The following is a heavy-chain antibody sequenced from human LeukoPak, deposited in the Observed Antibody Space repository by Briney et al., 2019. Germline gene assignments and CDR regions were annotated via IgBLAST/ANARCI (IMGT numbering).Heavy chain of an antibody. CDR3: ARGRRYGSGSYYNWYNWFDP. J-gene: IGHJ5*02. Sequence: ASVKVSCKASGYTFTSYDINWVRQATGQGLEWMGWMNPNSGNTGYAQKFQGRVTITRNTSISTAYMELSSLRSEDTAVYYCARGRRYGSGSYYNWYNWFDPWGQGTLVTVSS. V-gene: IGHV1-8*03. CDR1: GYTFTSYD. CDR2: MNPNSGNT. D-gene: IGHD3-10*01.